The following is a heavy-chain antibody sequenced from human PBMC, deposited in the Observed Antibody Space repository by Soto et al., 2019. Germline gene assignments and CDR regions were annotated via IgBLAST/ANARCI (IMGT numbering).Heavy chain of an antibody. CDR3: ARVGNGMDV. V-gene: IGHV4-30-4*01. Sequence: QVQLQESGPGLVKPSQTLSLTCTVSGGSTNSGDYYWSWVRQPPGKGLEWIGYIYYSGSTYYAPSLXXRXTXXLDTSKNHFSLNLSSVTAADTAVYYCARVGNGMDVWGQGTTVTVSS. CDR1: GGSTNSGDYY. CDR2: IYYSGST. J-gene: IGHJ6*02.